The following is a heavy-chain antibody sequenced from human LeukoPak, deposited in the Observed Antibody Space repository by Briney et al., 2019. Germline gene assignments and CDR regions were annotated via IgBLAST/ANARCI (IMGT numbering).Heavy chain of an antibody. J-gene: IGHJ3*02. Sequence: PGGSLRLSCAASEFTFSSYAMSWVRQAPGKGLEWVSAISGSCGSTYYADSVKGRFTISRDNSKNTLYLQMNSLRAEDTAVYYCVDSSGPDAFDIWGQGTMVTVSS. CDR1: EFTFSSYA. CDR3: VDSSGPDAFDI. D-gene: IGHD3-22*01. CDR2: ISGSCGST. V-gene: IGHV3-23*01.